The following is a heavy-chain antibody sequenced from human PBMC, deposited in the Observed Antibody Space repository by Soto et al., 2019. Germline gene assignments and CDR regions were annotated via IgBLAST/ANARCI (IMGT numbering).Heavy chain of an antibody. CDR1: GYSVTIYW. CDR3: ARVGIAVALNAFDI. CDR2: IYPGDSDT. Sequence: ESWRIACKGSGYSVTIYWMVGVGQIKGKGLEWMGIIYPGDSDTRYSPSFQGQVTISADKSISTAYLQWSSLKASDTAMYYCARVGIAVALNAFDIWGQGTMVTVSS. V-gene: IGHV5-51*01. J-gene: IGHJ3*02. D-gene: IGHD6-19*01.